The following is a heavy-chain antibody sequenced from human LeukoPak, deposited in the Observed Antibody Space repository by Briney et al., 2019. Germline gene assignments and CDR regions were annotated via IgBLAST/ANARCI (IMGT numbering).Heavy chain of an antibody. CDR3: ARGGFHHGFDI. J-gene: IGHJ3*02. Sequence: GGSLRLSCAGSGFSVSSYWIHWVRQAPGKGLAWVSRIDNDGSDTIFADSVKGRFTLSRDNAKNTVYLQMNSLRAEDTAVYYCARGGFHHGFDIWGQGTMVTVS. CDR1: GFSVSSYW. CDR2: IDNDGSDT. V-gene: IGHV3-74*01. D-gene: IGHD1-14*01.